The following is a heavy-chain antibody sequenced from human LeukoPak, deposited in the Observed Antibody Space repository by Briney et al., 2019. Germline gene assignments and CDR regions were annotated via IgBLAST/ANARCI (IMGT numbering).Heavy chain of an antibody. Sequence: GESLKISSKGSGYSFTNYWIGWVRQMPGKGLEWMGVIYPADSDTRYRPSFQGQVTISADKSITTAYLHWSSLKASDTALYYCVRRGGPRYCSGGSCYYDYWGQGTLVTVSS. CDR2: IYPADSDT. V-gene: IGHV5-51*01. D-gene: IGHD2-15*01. CDR1: GYSFTNYW. CDR3: VRRGGPRYCSGGSCYYDY. J-gene: IGHJ4*02.